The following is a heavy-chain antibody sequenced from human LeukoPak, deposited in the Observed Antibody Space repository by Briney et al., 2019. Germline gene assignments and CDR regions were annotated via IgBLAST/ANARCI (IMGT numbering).Heavy chain of an antibody. CDR2: ISAYNGNT. Sequence: GASVKVSCKASGYTFTSYGISWVRQAPGQGLEWMGWISAYNGNTNYAQKLQGRATMTTDTSTSTAYMELRSLRSDDTAVYYCARSLSRYYYDSSGYYYAPGYWGQGTLVTVSS. CDR3: ARSLSRYYYDSSGYYYAPGY. CDR1: GYTFTSYG. D-gene: IGHD3-22*01. V-gene: IGHV1-18*01. J-gene: IGHJ4*02.